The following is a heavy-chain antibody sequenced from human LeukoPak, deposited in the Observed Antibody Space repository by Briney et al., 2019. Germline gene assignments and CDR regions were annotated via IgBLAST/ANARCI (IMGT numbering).Heavy chain of an antibody. D-gene: IGHD1-7*01. V-gene: IGHV4-59*08. CDR2: IYYSGST. J-gene: IGHJ6*02. CDR3: ARGTQNYYYYYGMDV. CDR1: GGSTSSYY. Sequence: PSETLSLTCTVSGGSTSSYYWSWIRQPPGKGLEWIGYIYYSGSTNYNPSLKSRVTISVDTSKNQFSLKLSSVTAADTAVYYCARGTQNYYYYYGMDVWGQGTTVTVSS.